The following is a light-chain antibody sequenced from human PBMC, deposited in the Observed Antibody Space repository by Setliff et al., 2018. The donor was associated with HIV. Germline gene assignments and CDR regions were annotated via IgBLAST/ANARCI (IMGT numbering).Light chain of an antibody. Sequence: SYELTQPPSVSVSPGQTANITCSGHKLGERYVSWYQQRPDQSPVLVMYQDVKRPSGIPERFSGSNSGNRATLTISGTQPMDEADYYCQAWDSRIVGFGGGTK. V-gene: IGLV3-1*01. J-gene: IGLJ2*01. CDR3: QAWDSRIVG. CDR1: KLGERY. CDR2: QDV.